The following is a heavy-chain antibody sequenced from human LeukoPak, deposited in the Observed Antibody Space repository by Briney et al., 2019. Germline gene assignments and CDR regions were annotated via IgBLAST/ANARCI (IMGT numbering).Heavy chain of an antibody. V-gene: IGHV4-34*01. CDR1: GGSFSGYY. CDR2: INHSGST. D-gene: IGHD2-15*01. J-gene: IGHJ5*02. Sequence: SETLSLTCGVYGGSFSGYYWSWIRQPPGKGLEWIGEINHSGSTNYNPSLKSRVTISVDTSKNQFSLKLSSVTAADTAVYYCSVVAAKNWFDPWGQGTLVTVSS. CDR3: SVVAAKNWFDP.